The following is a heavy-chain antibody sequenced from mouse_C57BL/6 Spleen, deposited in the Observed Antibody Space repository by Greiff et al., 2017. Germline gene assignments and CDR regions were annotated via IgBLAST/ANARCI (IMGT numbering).Heavy chain of an antibody. CDR3: ASEWGAFAY. V-gene: IGHV1-85*01. CDR1: GYTFTSYD. CDR2: IYPRDGST. Sequence: VQLVESGPELVKPGASVKLSCKASGYTFTSYDINWVKQRPGQGLEWIGWIYPRDGSTKYNEKFKGKATLTVDTSSSTAYMELHSLTSEDSAVYVCASEWGAFAYWGQGTLVTVSA. D-gene: IGHD1-3*01. J-gene: IGHJ3*01.